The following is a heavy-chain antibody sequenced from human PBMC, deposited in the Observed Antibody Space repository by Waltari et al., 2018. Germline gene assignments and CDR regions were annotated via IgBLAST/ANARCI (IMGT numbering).Heavy chain of an antibody. Sequence: EVRLAESGGGLVKPGGSLRLSCTASGFDFGAYDGNWVRQAPGTGREWVSSIGGTHSNIFYADSVKGRFTVSRDNAKNSLYLQMDNLRAEDSGLYFCTRDLYGSGGDWFDPWGQGTLVTVSS. CDR2: IGGTHSNI. V-gene: IGHV3-21*03. CDR1: GFDFGAYD. CDR3: TRDLYGSGGDWFDP. J-gene: IGHJ5*02. D-gene: IGHD3-10*01.